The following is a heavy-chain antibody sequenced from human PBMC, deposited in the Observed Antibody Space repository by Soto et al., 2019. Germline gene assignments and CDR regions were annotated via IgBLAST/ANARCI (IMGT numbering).Heavy chain of an antibody. CDR2: ISSVSSYI. CDR3: AREVVGPTTNWFDP. Sequence: LRLSCAASGFMFGSHTMTWVRQAPGKGLEWVASISSVSSYIYYADSVKGRFTISRDNAKDSLYLQMDSLRAEDTAVYFCAREVVGPTTNWFDPWGQGTPVTVSS. CDR1: GFMFGSHT. D-gene: IGHD1-26*01. J-gene: IGHJ5*02. V-gene: IGHV3-21*06.